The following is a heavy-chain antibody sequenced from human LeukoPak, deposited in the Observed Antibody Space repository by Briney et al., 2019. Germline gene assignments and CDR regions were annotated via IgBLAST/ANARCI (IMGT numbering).Heavy chain of an antibody. CDR3: AKVLGGSNWDDAFDI. J-gene: IGHJ3*02. Sequence: PGGSLRLSCAASGFTFSSYAMSWVRQAPGKGLEWVSAISGSGGSTYYADSVKGRFTITRDNSKNTLYLQMNSLRAEDTAVYYCAKVLGGSNWDDAFDIWGQGTMVPSLQ. V-gene: IGHV3-23*01. CDR2: ISGSGGST. D-gene: IGHD1-26*01. CDR1: GFTFSSYA.